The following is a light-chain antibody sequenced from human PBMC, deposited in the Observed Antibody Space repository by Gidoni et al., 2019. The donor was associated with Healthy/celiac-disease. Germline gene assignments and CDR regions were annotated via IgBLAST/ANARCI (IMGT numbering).Light chain of an antibody. Sequence: DIVMTQSPDSLAVSLGERATINCKSSQSVLYSSNNNNYLAWYQQKPGQPPKLLIYWASTRESGVPDRFSGSGSGTDFTLTISSLQAEDVAVYYCQQYYSTPLTFXPXTKVDIK. V-gene: IGKV4-1*01. J-gene: IGKJ3*01. CDR2: WAS. CDR3: QQYYSTPLT. CDR1: QSVLYSSNNNNY.